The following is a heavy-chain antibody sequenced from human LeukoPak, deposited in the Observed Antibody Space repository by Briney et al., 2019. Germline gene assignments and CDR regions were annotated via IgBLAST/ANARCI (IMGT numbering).Heavy chain of an antibody. V-gene: IGHV3-73*01. CDR2: IRSKANSYAT. J-gene: IGHJ6*03. CDR3: NYYYYMDV. CDR1: GFTFSGSA. Sequence: GGSLRLSCAASGFTFSGSAMHWVRQASGKGLEWVGRIRSKANSYATAYAASVKGRFTISRDDSKNTAYLQMNSLKTEDTAVYYYNYYYYMDVWGKGTTVTVSS.